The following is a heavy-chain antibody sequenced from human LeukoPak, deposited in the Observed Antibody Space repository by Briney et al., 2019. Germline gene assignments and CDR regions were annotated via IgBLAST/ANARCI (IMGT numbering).Heavy chain of an antibody. V-gene: IGHV3-20*04. Sequence: GGSLRLSCAASGFTFDDYGMSWVRQAPGKGLEWVSGINWNGGSTGYADSVKGRFTISRDNAKNSLYLQMNSLRAEDTAVYYCARADRGIVVVPAAMYYYYYMDVWGKGTTVTVSS. D-gene: IGHD2-2*01. CDR1: GFTFDDYG. CDR2: INWNGGST. CDR3: ARADRGIVVVPAAMYYYYYMDV. J-gene: IGHJ6*03.